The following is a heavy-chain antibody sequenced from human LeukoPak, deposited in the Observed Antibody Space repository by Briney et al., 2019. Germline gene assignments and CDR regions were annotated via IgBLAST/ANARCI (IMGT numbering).Heavy chain of an antibody. Sequence: SQTLSLTCTVSGGSISSGSYYWSWIRQPAGKGLEWIGRIYTSGSTNYNPSLKSRVTISVDTSKNQFSLKLSSVTAADTAVYYCARKLHWFDPWGQGTLVTVSS. CDR3: ARKLHWFDP. V-gene: IGHV4-61*02. D-gene: IGHD1-7*01. CDR2: IYTSGST. J-gene: IGHJ5*02. CDR1: GGSISSGSYY.